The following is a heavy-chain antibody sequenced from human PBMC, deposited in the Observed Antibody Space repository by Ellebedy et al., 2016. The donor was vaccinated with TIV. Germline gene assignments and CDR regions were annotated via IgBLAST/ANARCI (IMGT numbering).Heavy chain of an antibody. V-gene: IGHV1-24*01. Sequence: ASVKVSXKVSGHTLTELSMHWVRQVPGKGLEWMGGFDPEEGERMYAQNFQGRLNMTEDTSTDTAYMELRSLRSEDTAVYYCARFNVLAGYYGAKWFDPWGQGTLVTVSS. D-gene: IGHD3-9*01. CDR2: FDPEEGER. J-gene: IGHJ5*02. CDR3: ARFNVLAGYYGAKWFDP. CDR1: GHTLTELS.